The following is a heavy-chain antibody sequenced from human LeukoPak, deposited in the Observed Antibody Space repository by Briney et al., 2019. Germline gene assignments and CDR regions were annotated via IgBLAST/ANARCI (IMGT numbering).Heavy chain of an antibody. J-gene: IGHJ6*04. D-gene: IGHD2-15*01. Sequence: PSQTLSLTCAVSGGSISSGGYSWSWIRQPPGKGLEWIGYIYHSGSTYYNPSLKSRVTISVDRSKNQFSLKLSSVTAADTAVYYCARGGYCSGGNCYSDYYYGMDVWGKGTTVTVSS. CDR2: IYHSGST. CDR3: ARGGYCSGGNCYSDYYYGMDV. CDR1: GGSISSGGYS. V-gene: IGHV4-30-2*01.